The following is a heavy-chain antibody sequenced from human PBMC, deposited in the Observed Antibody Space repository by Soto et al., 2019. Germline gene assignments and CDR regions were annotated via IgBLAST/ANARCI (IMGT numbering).Heavy chain of an antibody. J-gene: IGHJ6*02. Sequence: SLSLTCAVSGGSIRSGGYSWSWIRQPPGKGLEWIGYIYHSGSTYYNPSLKSRVTISVDRSKNQFSLKLSSVTAADTAVYYCARATHRSYYYGMDVWGHGTTVTVPS. V-gene: IGHV4-30-2*01. CDR2: IYHSGST. CDR3: ARATHRSYYYGMDV. CDR1: GGSIRSGGYS.